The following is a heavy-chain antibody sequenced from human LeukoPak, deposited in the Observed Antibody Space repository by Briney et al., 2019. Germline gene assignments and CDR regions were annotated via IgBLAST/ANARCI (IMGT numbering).Heavy chain of an antibody. D-gene: IGHD1-26*01. CDR3: ARGMSHQYSGSQPFDY. Sequence: SETLSLTCTVSGGSISSYYWSWIRQPAGKGLEWIGRIYTSGSTNYNPSLKSRVTMSVDTSKNQFSLKLSSVTAADTAVYYCARGMSHQYSGSQPFDYWGQGTLVTVSS. J-gene: IGHJ4*02. CDR1: GGSISSYY. V-gene: IGHV4-4*07. CDR2: IYTSGST.